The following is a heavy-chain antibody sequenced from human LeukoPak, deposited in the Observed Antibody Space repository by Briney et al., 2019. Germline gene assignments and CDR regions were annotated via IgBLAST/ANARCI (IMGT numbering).Heavy chain of an antibody. J-gene: IGHJ4*02. CDR3: AKDSKAYYGSSGYLLA. V-gene: IGHV3-7*03. D-gene: IGHD3-22*01. CDR2: IKQDGSEK. Sequence: PGGSLRLSCAASGFTFSSYWMSWVRQAPGKGLEWVANIKQDGSEKYYVDSVKGRFTISRDNAKNSLYLQMNSLRAEDTAVYYCAKDSKAYYGSSGYLLAWGQGTLVTVSS. CDR1: GFTFSSYW.